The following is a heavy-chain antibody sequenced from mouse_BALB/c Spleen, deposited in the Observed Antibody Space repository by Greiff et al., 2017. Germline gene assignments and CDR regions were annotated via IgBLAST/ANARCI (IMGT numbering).Heavy chain of an antibody. CDR3: ARDSYYYFDV. V-gene: IGHV2-2*02. Sequence: QVQLLQSGPGLVQPSQSLSITCTASGFSLTSYGVHWVRQSPGKGLEWLGVIWSGGSTDYNAAFISRLSISKDNSKSQVFFKMNSLKANDTAIYYCARDSYYYFDVWGAGTTVTVSS. D-gene: IGHD2-12*01. CDR2: IWSGGST. CDR1: GFSLTSYG. J-gene: IGHJ1*01.